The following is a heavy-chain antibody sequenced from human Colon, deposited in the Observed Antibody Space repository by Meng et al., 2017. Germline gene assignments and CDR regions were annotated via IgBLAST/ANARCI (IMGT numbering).Heavy chain of an antibody. J-gene: IGHJ5*02. V-gene: IGHV3-48*03. CDR3: ARGGTTHQLVRSSWFDP. Sequence: GEPLKISCAASRFSFSNYEMNWVRQAPGKGLEWISYISSSGSPREYADSVKGRFTISRDNAKNSLYLQMNSLRVEDTAVYYCARGGTTHQLVRSSWFDPWGQGTRVTVSS. CDR2: ISSSGSPR. D-gene: IGHD6-13*01. CDR1: RFSFSNYE.